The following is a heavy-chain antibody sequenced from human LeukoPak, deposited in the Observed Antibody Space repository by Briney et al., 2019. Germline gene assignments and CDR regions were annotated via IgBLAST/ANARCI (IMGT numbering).Heavy chain of an antibody. D-gene: IGHD4-11*01. V-gene: IGHV1-2*02. CDR3: ARGDYSNYADWFDP. CDR1: GYTFTGYY. CDR2: INPNSGGT. J-gene: IGHJ5*02. Sequence: ASVKVSCKASGYTFTGYYMHWVRQAPGQGLEWMGWINPNSGGTNYAQKFQGRVTMTRDTSISTAYMELSRLRSDDTAVYYCARGDYSNYADWFDPWGRGTLVTVSS.